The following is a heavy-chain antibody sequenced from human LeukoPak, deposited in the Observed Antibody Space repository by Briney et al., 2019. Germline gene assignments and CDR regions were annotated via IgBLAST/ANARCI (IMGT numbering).Heavy chain of an antibody. CDR3: ARESQTAPDDY. CDR1: GFTFSSYA. CDR2: ISYDGSNK. V-gene: IGHV3-30*04. D-gene: IGHD5-18*01. Sequence: PGRSLRLSCAASGFTFSSYAMHWVRQAPGKGLEWVAVISYDGSNKYYADSVKGRFTISRDNSKNTLYLQMNSLRAEDTAVYYCARESQTAPDDYWGQGTLVTVSS. J-gene: IGHJ4*02.